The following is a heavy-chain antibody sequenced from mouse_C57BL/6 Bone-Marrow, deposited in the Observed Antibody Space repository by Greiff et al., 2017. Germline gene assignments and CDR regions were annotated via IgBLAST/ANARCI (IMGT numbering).Heavy chain of an antibody. Sequence: QVQLQQPGAELVKPGASVKMSCKASGYTFTSYWITWVKQRPGQGLEWIGDIYPGSGSTNYNQKFKSKATLTVDTSSSTAYMQLSSLTSVDSAVYYCARPTEYYYYAMDYWGQGTSVTVSS. D-gene: IGHD2-10*01. V-gene: IGHV1-55*01. CDR3: ARPTEYYYYAMDY. CDR2: IYPGSGST. J-gene: IGHJ4*01. CDR1: GYTFTSYW.